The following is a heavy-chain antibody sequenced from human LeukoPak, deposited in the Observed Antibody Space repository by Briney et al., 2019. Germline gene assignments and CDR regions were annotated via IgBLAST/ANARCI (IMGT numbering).Heavy chain of an antibody. CDR2: ISSSSSYI. Sequence: GGSLRLSCAASGFTFSSYSMNWVRQAPGKGLEWVSSISSSSSYIYYADSVKGRFTISRDNAKNSLYLQMNSLRAEDTAVYYCARDWGSRGKFDIWGQGTMVTASS. V-gene: IGHV3-21*01. D-gene: IGHD3-16*01. CDR3: ARDWGSRGKFDI. J-gene: IGHJ3*02. CDR1: GFTFSSYS.